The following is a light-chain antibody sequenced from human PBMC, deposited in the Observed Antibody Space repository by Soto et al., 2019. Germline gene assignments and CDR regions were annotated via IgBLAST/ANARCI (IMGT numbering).Light chain of an antibody. Sequence: EIVLTQSPGTLSLSPGERATLSCRASQSVRSSHLAWYQQKPGQAPGLLMFETSSRATGVPDRFSGSGSGTDFTLTISRLEPEDFGIYYCQQSHSSPRTFGQGTTV. CDR3: QQSHSSPRT. CDR1: QSVRSSH. CDR2: ETS. V-gene: IGKV3D-20*02. J-gene: IGKJ1*01.